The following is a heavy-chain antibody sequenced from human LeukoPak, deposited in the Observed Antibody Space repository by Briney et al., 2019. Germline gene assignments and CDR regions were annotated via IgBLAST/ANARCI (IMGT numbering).Heavy chain of an antibody. Sequence: GGSLRLSCAASGFTFSSYWMSWVRQAPGKGLEWVANIKQDGSEKYYVDSVKGRFTISRDNAKNSLYLQMNSLRAEDTAVYYCARGNLEFGESYYYYYMDVWGKGTTVTVSS. D-gene: IGHD3-10*01. V-gene: IGHV3-7*01. CDR3: ARGNLEFGESYYYYYMDV. CDR1: GFTFSSYW. J-gene: IGHJ6*03. CDR2: IKQDGSEK.